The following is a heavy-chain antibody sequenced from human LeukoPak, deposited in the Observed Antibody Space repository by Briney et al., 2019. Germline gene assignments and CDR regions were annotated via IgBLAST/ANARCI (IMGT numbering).Heavy chain of an antibody. D-gene: IGHD6-19*01. J-gene: IGHJ6*02. CDR3: AKCPQWLRYYGMDV. CDR1: GFTFSSHA. Sequence: GSLRLSCAASGFTFSSHAMSWVRQAPGKGLEWVSGISDSGGSTYYADSVKGRFTISRDNSKNALYLQMNSLRVGDTAVYYCAKCPQWLRYYGMDVWGQGTTVTVSS. CDR2: ISDSGGST. V-gene: IGHV3-23*01.